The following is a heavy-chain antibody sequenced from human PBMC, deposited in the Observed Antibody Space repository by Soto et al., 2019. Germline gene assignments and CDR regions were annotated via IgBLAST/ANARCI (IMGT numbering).Heavy chain of an antibody. CDR2: IKSDGSDT. CDR1: GFTFNIYW. Sequence: LRLSCATSGFTFNIYWMHWVRQAPGKGLVWISRIKSDGSDTIYADSVKGRFTISRDNARNTLYLQMNSLRAEDTATYYCARDRNYHSDYLGQGTLVTVSS. CDR3: ARDRNYHSDY. J-gene: IGHJ4*02. D-gene: IGHD1-7*01. V-gene: IGHV3-74*01.